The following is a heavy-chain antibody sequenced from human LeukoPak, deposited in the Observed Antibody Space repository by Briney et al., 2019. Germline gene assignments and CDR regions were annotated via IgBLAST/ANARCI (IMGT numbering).Heavy chain of an antibody. V-gene: IGHV4-61*02. CDR3: ARVGNSGTYQFDY. J-gene: IGHJ4*02. CDR1: GGSISSGNYY. Sequence: SQTLSITCTVSGGSISSGNYYGSWIRQPAGKELEWIGRIYTSGSTNYNPSLKSRVTISGDTSKNQFSLKLSSVTAADTAFYYCARVGNSGTYQFDYWGQGTLVTVSS. CDR2: IYTSGST. D-gene: IGHD1-26*01.